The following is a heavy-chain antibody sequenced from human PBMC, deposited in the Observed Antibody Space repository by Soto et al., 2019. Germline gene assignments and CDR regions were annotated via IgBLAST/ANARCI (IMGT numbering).Heavy chain of an antibody. CDR3: AREKWELIGYYYGMDV. V-gene: IGHV4-59*01. Sequence: SETLSLTCTVSGGSISSYYWSWIRQPPGKGLEWIGYIYYSVSTNYNPSLKSRVTISVDTSKNQFSLKLSSVTAADTAVYYCAREKWELIGYYYGMDVWGQGTTVTVSS. D-gene: IGHD1-26*01. J-gene: IGHJ6*02. CDR1: GGSISSYY. CDR2: IYYSVST.